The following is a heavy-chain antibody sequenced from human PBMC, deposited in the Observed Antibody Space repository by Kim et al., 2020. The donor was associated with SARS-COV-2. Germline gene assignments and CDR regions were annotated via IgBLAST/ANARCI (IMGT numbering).Heavy chain of an antibody. J-gene: IGHJ4*02. CDR2: ISYDGSDK. V-gene: IGHV3-30*04. Sequence: GGSLRLSCAASGFTFSTYATYWVRQAPGKGLEWVAVISYDGSDKYYADSVKGRFTISRDNSKNTLYLQMNSLRVEDTAVYYCASYYASGRDYWGQGTLVT. CDR3: ASYYASGRDY. CDR1: GFTFSTYA. D-gene: IGHD3-10*01.